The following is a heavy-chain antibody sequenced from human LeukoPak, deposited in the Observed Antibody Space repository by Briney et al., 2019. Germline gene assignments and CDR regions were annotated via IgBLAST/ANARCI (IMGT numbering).Heavy chain of an antibody. Sequence: SETLSLTCAVYGGSFSGYYWSWIRQPPGKGVEWIGEINHSGSTNYNPSLKSRVTISVDTSKNQFSQKLSSVTAADTAVYYCASRLDGYYSRPFDYWGQGTLVTVSS. CDR2: INHSGST. V-gene: IGHV4-34*01. J-gene: IGHJ4*02. D-gene: IGHD5-24*01. CDR3: ASRLDGYYSRPFDY. CDR1: GGSFSGYY.